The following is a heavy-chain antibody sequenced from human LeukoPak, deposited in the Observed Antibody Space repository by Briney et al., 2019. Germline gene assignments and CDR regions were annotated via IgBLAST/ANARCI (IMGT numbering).Heavy chain of an antibody. V-gene: IGHV3-30-3*01. Sequence: GGSLRLSCAASGFTFSSYAMHWVRQAPGKGLEWVAVISYDGSNKYYADSVKGRFTISRDNSKDTLYLQMNSLRAEDTAVYYCARGGLGYCSSTSCPGFDAFDIWGQGTMVTVSS. CDR2: ISYDGSNK. CDR1: GFTFSSYA. CDR3: ARGGLGYCSSTSCPGFDAFDI. J-gene: IGHJ3*02. D-gene: IGHD2-2*01.